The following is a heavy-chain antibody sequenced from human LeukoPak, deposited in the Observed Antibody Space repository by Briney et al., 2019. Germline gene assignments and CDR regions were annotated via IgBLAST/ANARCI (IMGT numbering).Heavy chain of an antibody. D-gene: IGHD5-12*01. CDR3: ARAGDSGYEDYALDY. J-gene: IGHJ4*02. Sequence: ASVKVSCKASSYTFSSYGISWVRQAPGQGLEWMGWISVYNGNTKYAQNFQGRVTMTTDTSTSTAYMELRSLRSDDTAVYHCARAGDSGYEDYALDYWGQGTLVTVSS. CDR1: SYTFSSYG. V-gene: IGHV1-18*01. CDR2: ISVYNGNT.